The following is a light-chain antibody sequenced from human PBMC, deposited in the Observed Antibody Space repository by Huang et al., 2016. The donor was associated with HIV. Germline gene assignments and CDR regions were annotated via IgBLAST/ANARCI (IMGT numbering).Light chain of an antibody. CDR3: QQLHSYPIT. CDR2: GAS. V-gene: IGKV1-13*02. J-gene: IGKJ5*01. Sequence: HLTQSPPSLSASVGDSVFISCRASQDIGTSLAWYQQRTGRAPTLLISGASTLQTGVPSRVSGGSAGTYFTLFITDLQPEDFATYYCQQLHSYPITFGQGTRLDI. CDR1: QDIGTS.